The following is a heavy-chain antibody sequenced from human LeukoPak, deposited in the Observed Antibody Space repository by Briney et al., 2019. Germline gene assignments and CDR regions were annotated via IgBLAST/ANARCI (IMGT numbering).Heavy chain of an antibody. CDR2: IEQSGST. Sequence: SETLSLTCSVYGGSFSPYYWSWVRQPPGEGLEWIGQIEQSGSTNCNPSLKSRATISADTSKSQFSLRLSSMTAADTAVYYCVRQWKERYYMDLWGKGTTVTISS. J-gene: IGHJ6*04. CDR3: VRQWKERYYMDL. V-gene: IGHV4-34*01. D-gene: IGHD3-10*01. CDR1: GGSFSPYY.